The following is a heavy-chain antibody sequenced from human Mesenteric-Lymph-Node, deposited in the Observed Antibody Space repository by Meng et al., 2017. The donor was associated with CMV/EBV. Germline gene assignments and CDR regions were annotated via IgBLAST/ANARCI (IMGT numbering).Heavy chain of an antibody. Sequence: LTTSGVGVGWIRQPPGKALEWLALIYWDDDKRYSPSLRNRLTITKDTSKSQVVLTMTNLDPVDTATYYCARHKRFCGGSGCYSDFDYWGQGAPVTVSS. V-gene: IGHV2-5*02. CDR3: ARHKRFCGGSGCYSDFDY. J-gene: IGHJ4*02. CDR2: IYWDDDK. D-gene: IGHD2-15*01. CDR1: LTTSGVG.